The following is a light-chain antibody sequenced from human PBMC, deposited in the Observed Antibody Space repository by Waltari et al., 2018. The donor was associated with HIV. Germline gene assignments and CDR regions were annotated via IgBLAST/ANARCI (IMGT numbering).Light chain of an antibody. V-gene: IGLV2-8*01. CDR3: SSYAGSNTYV. J-gene: IGLJ1*01. CDR1: SSDVGGDNY. Sequence: QSALTQPPSASGAPGQSVTISCTATSSDVGGDNYVSWYQQHPGTAPKLMIYEVSKRPSGVPDRFSGSKSGNTASLTVSGLQAEDEADYYCSSYAGSNTYVFGTGTRLTVL. CDR2: EVS.